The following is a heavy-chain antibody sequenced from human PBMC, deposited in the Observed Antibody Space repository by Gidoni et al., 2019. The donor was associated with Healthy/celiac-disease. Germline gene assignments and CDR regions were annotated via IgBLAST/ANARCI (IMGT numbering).Heavy chain of an antibody. CDR1: GFTFSRYS. D-gene: IGHD2-15*01. J-gene: IGHJ4*02. V-gene: IGHV3-21*01. Sequence: EVQLVESGGGLVKPGGSLRLSCAASGFTFSRYSMNWVRQAPGKGLEWVSSISSSSSYIYYADSVKGRFTISRDNAKNSLYLQMNSLRAEDTAVYYCARGGGCSGGSCSSSRWGQGTLVTVSS. CDR2: ISSSSSYI. CDR3: ARGGGCSGGSCSSSR.